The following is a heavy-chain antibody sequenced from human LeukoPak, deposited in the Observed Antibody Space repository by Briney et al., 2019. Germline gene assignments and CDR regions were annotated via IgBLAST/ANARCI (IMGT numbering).Heavy chain of an antibody. Sequence: ASVKVSCKASGYTFTSYDINWVRQATGQGLEWMGWMNPNSGNTGYAQKFQGRVTMTRNTSISTAYMELSSLRSEDTAVYYCARSIRFLEWLCETRVCPKKYYFDHWGQGTLATVSS. V-gene: IGHV1-8*01. CDR2: MNPNSGNT. D-gene: IGHD3-3*01. J-gene: IGHJ4*02. CDR3: ARSIRFLEWLCETRVCPKKYYFDH. CDR1: GYTFTSYD.